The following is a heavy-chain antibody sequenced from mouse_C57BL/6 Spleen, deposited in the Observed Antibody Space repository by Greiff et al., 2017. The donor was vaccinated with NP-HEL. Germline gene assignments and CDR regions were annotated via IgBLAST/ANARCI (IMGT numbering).Heavy chain of an antibody. Sequence: QVQLQQSGAELVRPGTSVKVSCKASGYAFTNYLIEWVKQRPGQGLEWIGVINPGSGGTNYNEKFKGKATLTADKSSSTAYMQLSSLTSEDSAVYVCARWSYDYDVDYAMDYWGQGTSVTVSS. J-gene: IGHJ4*01. CDR2: INPGSGGT. CDR3: ARWSYDYDVDYAMDY. V-gene: IGHV1-54*01. CDR1: GYAFTNYL. D-gene: IGHD2-4*01.